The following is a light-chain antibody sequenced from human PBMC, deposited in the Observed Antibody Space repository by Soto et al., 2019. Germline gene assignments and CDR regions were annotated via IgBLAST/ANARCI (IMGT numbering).Light chain of an antibody. J-gene: IGLJ1*01. V-gene: IGLV2-8*01. Sequence: QSALTQPPSASGSPGQSVTISCTGTSNDVGGYNYVSWYQQHPGKATKLMIYEVNKRPSGVPDRFSRSKSGNTASLTVSGLQAEDEADYYCSSFAVSNSFVFGTGTKLTVL. CDR2: EVN. CDR1: SNDVGGYNY. CDR3: SSFAVSNSFV.